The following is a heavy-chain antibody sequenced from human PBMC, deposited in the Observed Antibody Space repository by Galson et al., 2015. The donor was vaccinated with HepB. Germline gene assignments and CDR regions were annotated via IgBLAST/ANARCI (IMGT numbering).Heavy chain of an antibody. Sequence: SVKVSFKASGGTFSSYAISWVRQAPGQGLEWMGGIIPIFGTANYAQKFQGRVTITADESTSTAYMELSSMRSEDTAVYYCARDPYISSWASFYYYYGMDVWGQGTTVTVSS. CDR2: IIPIFGTA. CDR3: ARDPYISSWASFYYYYGMDV. V-gene: IGHV1-69*13. CDR1: GGTFSSYA. J-gene: IGHJ6*02. D-gene: IGHD6-13*01.